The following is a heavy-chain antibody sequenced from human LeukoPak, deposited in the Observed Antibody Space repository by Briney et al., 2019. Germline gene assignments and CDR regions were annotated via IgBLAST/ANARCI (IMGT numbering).Heavy chain of an antibody. J-gene: IGHJ4*02. CDR1: GYTFTSYD. D-gene: IGHD5-12*01. CDR3: ARVPHYSGYDENDY. V-gene: IGHV1-8*01. CDR2: MNPNSGNT. Sequence: ASVKVSCKASGYTFTSYDINWVRQATGQGLEWMGWMNPNSGNTGYAQKFQGRVTMTRNTSISTAYMELSSLRSEDTAAYYCARVPHYSGYDENDYWGQGTLVTVSS.